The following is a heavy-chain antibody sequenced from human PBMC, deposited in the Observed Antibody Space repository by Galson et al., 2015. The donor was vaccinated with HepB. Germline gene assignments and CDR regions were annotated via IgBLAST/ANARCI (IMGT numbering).Heavy chain of an antibody. Sequence: SLRLSCAASGFTFSSYSMNWVRQAPGKGLEWVSSISSSSSYIYYADSVKGRFTISRDNAKNSLYLQMNSLRAEDTAVYYCARDERDIVVVVAATPYYGMDVWGQGTTVTVSS. D-gene: IGHD2-15*01. CDR2: ISSSSSYI. V-gene: IGHV3-21*01. CDR1: GFTFSSYS. J-gene: IGHJ6*02. CDR3: ARDERDIVVVVAATPYYGMDV.